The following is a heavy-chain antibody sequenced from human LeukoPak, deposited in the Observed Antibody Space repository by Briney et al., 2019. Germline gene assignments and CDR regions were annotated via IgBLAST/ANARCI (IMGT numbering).Heavy chain of an antibody. Sequence: SETLSLTWPVSGASISSGSYYWSWIRQPAGRGLEWFGRIYASGSTNYNPSLKSRVTISVDTSKSQFSLRLSSVTTPRTSVCSCDCETKAGAGSGASFDYWGQGTLVTVSS. D-gene: IGHD6-13*01. V-gene: IGHV4-61*02. CDR3: DCETKAGAGSGASFDY. CDR2: IYASGST. J-gene: IGHJ4*02. CDR1: GASISSGSYY.